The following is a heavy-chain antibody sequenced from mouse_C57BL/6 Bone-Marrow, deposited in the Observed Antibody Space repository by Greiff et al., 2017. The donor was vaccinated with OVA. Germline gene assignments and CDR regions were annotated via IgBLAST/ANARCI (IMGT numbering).Heavy chain of an antibody. V-gene: IGHV1-26*01. CDR3: ATIYYYGSPFAY. J-gene: IGHJ3*01. Sequence: VQLQQSGPELVKPGASVKISCKASGYTFTDYYMNWVKQSHGKSLEWIGDINPNNGGTSYNQKFKGKATLTVDKSSSTAYMELRSLTSEDSAVDDCATIYYYGSPFAYWGQGTLVTVSA. CDR1: GYTFTDYY. D-gene: IGHD1-1*01. CDR2: INPNNGGT.